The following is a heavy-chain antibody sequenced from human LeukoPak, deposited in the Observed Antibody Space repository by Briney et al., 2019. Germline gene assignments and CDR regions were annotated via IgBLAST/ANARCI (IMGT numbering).Heavy chain of an antibody. CDR2: FDPEDGET. Sequence: ASVKVSCKVSGYTLTELSMHWVRQAPGKGLEWMGGFDPEDGETIYAQKFQGRVTMTEDTSTDTAYMELSSLRSEDTAVYYCARGHAMVRGVIRKGFDYWGQGTLVTVSS. V-gene: IGHV1-24*01. J-gene: IGHJ4*02. CDR1: GYTLTELS. CDR3: ARGHAMVRGVIRKGFDY. D-gene: IGHD3-10*01.